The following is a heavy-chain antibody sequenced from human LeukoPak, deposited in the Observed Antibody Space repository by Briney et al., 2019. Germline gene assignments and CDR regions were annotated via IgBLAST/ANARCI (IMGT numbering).Heavy chain of an antibody. D-gene: IGHD4-17*01. V-gene: IGHV1-18*01. CDR1: GYPFTSFG. CDR2: ISGNKGDT. Sequence: ASVKVSCKASGYPFTSFGISWVRQAPGQGPEWMGCISGNKGDTIYAQKVQGRVTMTTDRSTSTTHMELRSLRPDDTAVYYCARGSYGEVAFDIWGQGTMVTVSS. J-gene: IGHJ3*02. CDR3: ARGSYGEVAFDI.